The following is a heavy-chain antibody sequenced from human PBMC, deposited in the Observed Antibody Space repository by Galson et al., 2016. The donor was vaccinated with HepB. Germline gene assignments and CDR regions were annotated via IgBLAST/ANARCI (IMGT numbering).Heavy chain of an antibody. CDR1: GGSISSGGYY. CDR2: IYHSGST. Sequence: TLSLTCTVSGGSISSGGYYWSWIRQHPGKGLEWIGYIYHSGSTHYNPSLKSRVTISVDTAKNQFSLKLSSVTAADTAIYYCARDKKVETFGVFISGWLDPWGQGTLVTVAS. CDR3: ARDKKVETFGVFISGWLDP. J-gene: IGHJ5*02. D-gene: IGHD3-3*01. V-gene: IGHV4-31*03.